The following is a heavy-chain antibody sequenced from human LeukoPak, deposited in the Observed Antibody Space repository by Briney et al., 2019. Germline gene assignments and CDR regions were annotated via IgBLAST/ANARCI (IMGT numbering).Heavy chain of an antibody. D-gene: IGHD3-16*02. Sequence: SETLSPTCAVYGGSFSDYYWSWIRQPPGKGLEWIGEINHSGTTNYSPSLKSRVSISVDTSKNQFSLKLNSVTAADAAMYYCASHYSSGSYRYTGSFDSWGQGMLVNVSS. CDR1: GGSFSDYY. CDR3: ASHYSSGSYRYTGSFDS. J-gene: IGHJ4*02. V-gene: IGHV4-34*01. CDR2: INHSGTT.